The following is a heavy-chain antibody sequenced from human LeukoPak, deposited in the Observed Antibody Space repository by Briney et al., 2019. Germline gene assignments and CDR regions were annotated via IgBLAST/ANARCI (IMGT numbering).Heavy chain of an antibody. CDR1: GFTFSSYG. J-gene: IGHJ4*02. V-gene: IGHV3-74*01. D-gene: IGHD3-9*01. CDR3: ARGADSGYSSDN. Sequence: GGSLRLSCAASGFTFSSYGMHWVRQAPGKGLVWVSRINSDGRSTNYADSVKGRFTISRDNAKNTLYLQMNSLRAEDTAVYYCARGADSGYSSDNWGQGTVVSVSS. CDR2: INSDGRST.